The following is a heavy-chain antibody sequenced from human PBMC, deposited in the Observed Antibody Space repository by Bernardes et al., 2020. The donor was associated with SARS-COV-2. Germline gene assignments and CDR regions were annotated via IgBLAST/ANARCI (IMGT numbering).Heavy chain of an antibody. CDR1: GGSIGSYY. J-gene: IGHJ2*01. Sequence: SESLSLTCIVSGGSIGSYYWAWIRQPPGKGLEWIGYIYYSGSTNYNPSLKSRVTISVDRSQNQFSLNLSSVTPADTAVYYCARDLSHLVRRGFDLWGRGTLVTVSS. CDR3: ARDLSHLVRRGFDL. D-gene: IGHD3-10*01. CDR2: IYYSGST. V-gene: IGHV4-59*01.